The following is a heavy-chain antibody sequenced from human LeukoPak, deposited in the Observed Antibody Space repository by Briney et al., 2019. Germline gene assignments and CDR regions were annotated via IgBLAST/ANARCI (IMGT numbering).Heavy chain of an antibody. V-gene: IGHV3-23*01. CDR3: AKATVTTFYYYGMDV. D-gene: IGHD4-11*01. CDR1: GFTFSSYA. Sequence: GGSLRLSCAASGFTFSSYAMSWVRQAPGKGLEWVSAISGSGGSTYYADSVKGWFTISRDNSKNTLYLQMNSLRAEDTAVYYCAKATVTTFYYYGMDVWGQGTTVTVSS. CDR2: ISGSGGST. J-gene: IGHJ6*02.